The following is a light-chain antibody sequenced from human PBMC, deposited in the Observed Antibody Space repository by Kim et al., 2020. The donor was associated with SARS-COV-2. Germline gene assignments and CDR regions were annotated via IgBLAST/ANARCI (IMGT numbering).Light chain of an antibody. CDR3: QHPGT. V-gene: IGKV3-15*01. J-gene: IGKJ1*01. CDR2: GAS. Sequence: APMCVSQGERATLSCRASQSVSRHLAWYQQKPGQPPRLLIYGASTRATGSPARFSGSGSGTEFTLTISSLQSEDFAVYYCQHPGTFGQGTKVDIK. CDR1: QSVSRH.